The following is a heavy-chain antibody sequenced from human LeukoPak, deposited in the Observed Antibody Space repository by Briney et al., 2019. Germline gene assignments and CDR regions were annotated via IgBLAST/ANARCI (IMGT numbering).Heavy chain of an antibody. J-gene: IGHJ6*02. D-gene: IGHD3-22*01. Sequence: PGGSLRLSCAASGFTFTNFAMHWVRQAPGKGLEWVAVISNDEKTKYYADSVKGRFTISRDNVKNALYLQMNSLRPEDTALYYCAKDLSSAITSALVLDVWGQGTTVIVSS. CDR2: ISNDEKTK. V-gene: IGHV3-30-3*02. CDR3: AKDLSSAITSALVLDV. CDR1: GFTFTNFA.